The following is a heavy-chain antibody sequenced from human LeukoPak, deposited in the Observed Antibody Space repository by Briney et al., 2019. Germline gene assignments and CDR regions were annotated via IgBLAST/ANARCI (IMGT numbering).Heavy chain of an antibody. V-gene: IGHV1-18*01. Sequence: ASVKVSCQASGYTFTSYGISWVRQAPGQGLEWMGWISAYNGNTNYAQKLQGRVTMTTDTSTSTAYMELRSLRSDDTAVYDCARENHPRAARGYFDYWGQGTLVTVSS. CDR3: ARENHPRAARGYFDY. CDR1: GYTFTSYG. J-gene: IGHJ4*02. CDR2: ISAYNGNT. D-gene: IGHD1-14*01.